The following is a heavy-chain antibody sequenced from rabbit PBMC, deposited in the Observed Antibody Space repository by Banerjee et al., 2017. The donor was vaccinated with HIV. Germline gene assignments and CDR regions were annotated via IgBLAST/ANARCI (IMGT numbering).Heavy chain of an antibody. CDR3: ARTAGYLDDGDGCFKL. J-gene: IGHJ4*01. CDR1: GFDFSSNA. CDR2: SDDHT. Sequence: QEQLEASGGDLVKPGGTLRLTCTAYGFDFSSNAMCWVRQAPGKGLEWIACSDDHTYYASWAKGRFTISITSSTTVTLQMTSLTAADTATYFCARTAGYLDDGDGCFKLWGPGTLVTVS. D-gene: IGHD2-1*01. V-gene: IGHV1S45*01.